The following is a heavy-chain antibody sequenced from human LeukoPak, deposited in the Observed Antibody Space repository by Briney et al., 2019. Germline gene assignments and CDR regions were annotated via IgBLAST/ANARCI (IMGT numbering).Heavy chain of an antibody. V-gene: IGHV3-74*01. CDR2: IKDDGSHT. J-gene: IGHJ4*02. CDR1: GFTFSSHW. CDR3: ARGSGIITGIDE. Sequence: PGASLRLSCAASGFTFSSHWMHWVRQAPGKGLVWVSRIKDDGSHTNYADSVKGRFTISRDNAKNTLSLQMNSLRAEDTAVYYCARGSGIITGIDEWGQGTLVTVSS. D-gene: IGHD6-25*01.